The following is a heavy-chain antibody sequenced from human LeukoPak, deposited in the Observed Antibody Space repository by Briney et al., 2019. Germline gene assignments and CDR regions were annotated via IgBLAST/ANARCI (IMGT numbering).Heavy chain of an antibody. CDR3: ARRNWNYENWIDP. CDR2: IYYHGTT. Sequence: SETLSLTCTVSGGSISVSADYGGWIRQPPGKGLEWIGSIYYHGTTYYNPSLKSRVTISVDTSNKQFFLKLTSVAAEDTAVYSCARRNWNYENWIDPWGQGTLVTVSS. V-gene: IGHV4-39*01. J-gene: IGHJ5*02. D-gene: IGHD1-7*01. CDR1: GGSISVSADY.